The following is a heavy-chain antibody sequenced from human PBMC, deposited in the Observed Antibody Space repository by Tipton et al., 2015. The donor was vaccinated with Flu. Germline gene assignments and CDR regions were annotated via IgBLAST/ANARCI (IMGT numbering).Heavy chain of an antibody. V-gene: IGHV4-38-2*01. D-gene: IGHD6-6*01. CDR1: GDSLRSDYL. CDR3: ARRYSAARRRFFDY. CDR2: SYHTGNT. J-gene: IGHJ4*02. Sequence: TLSLTCSVSGDSLRSDYLWAWIRQPPVKGLEWIGNSYHTGNTYYNPTLKSRVTISVDRSKNQFSLKLISVTAADTAVYYCARRYSAARRRFFDYWGQGTLVTVSS.